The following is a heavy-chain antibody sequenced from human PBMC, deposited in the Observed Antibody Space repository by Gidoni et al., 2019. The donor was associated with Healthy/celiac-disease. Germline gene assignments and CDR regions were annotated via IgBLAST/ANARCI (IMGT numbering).Heavy chain of an antibody. Sequence: QVQLQQWGAGLLKPSETLSLTCAVYGGSFSGYYWSWIRQPPGKGLEWIGEINHSGSTNYNPSLKSRVTISVDTSKNQFSLKLSSVTAADTAVYYCARDYDFWSGYYRVGGWFDPWGQGTLVTVSS. V-gene: IGHV4-34*01. D-gene: IGHD3-3*01. CDR1: GGSFSGYY. CDR2: INHSGST. CDR3: ARDYDFWSGYYRVGGWFDP. J-gene: IGHJ5*02.